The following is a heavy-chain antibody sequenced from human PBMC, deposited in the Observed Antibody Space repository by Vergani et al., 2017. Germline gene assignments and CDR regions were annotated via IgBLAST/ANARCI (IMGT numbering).Heavy chain of an antibody. D-gene: IGHD6-19*01. CDR3: ARGQWLPTLSFDY. V-gene: IGHV1-2*02. Sequence: QVQLVQSGAEVKKPGASVKVSCKASGYPFTGYYMHWVRQAPGQGLEWMGWINPNSGGTNYAQNFQGRVTMTRDTSISTAYMELSRLRSDDTAVYYCARGQWLPTLSFDYWGQGTLVTVSS. CDR2: INPNSGGT. CDR1: GYPFTGYY. J-gene: IGHJ4*02.